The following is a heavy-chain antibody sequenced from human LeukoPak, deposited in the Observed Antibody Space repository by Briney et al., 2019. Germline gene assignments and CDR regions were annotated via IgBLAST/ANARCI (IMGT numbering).Heavy chain of an antibody. D-gene: IGHD2-8*01. V-gene: IGHV4-59*08. CDR1: GDSISSFY. CDR2: FHYTGSS. J-gene: IGHJ4*02. CDR3: VLAPNSNWFDF. Sequence: SETLSLTCSASGDSISSFYWNWIRQPPGRRLEWIGNFHYTGSSNYNPSLKSRVTLSIDTSRRQFFLKLSSVTAADTAVYYCVLAPNSNWFDFWGQGTLVTVSS.